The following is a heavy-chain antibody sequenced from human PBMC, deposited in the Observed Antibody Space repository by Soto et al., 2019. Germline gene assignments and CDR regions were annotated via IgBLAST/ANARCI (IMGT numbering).Heavy chain of an antibody. CDR3: ARAISGYVT. CDR1: GITYNTYA. Sequence: VQLVQSGAEMKKPGASVKLSCKASGITYNTYAIHWVRQAPGQGLEWMGWINAGNGDTRYSQNFQGRVTLTRDTSASTLYMDLDSLKFEDTDVYYCARAISGYVTWGQGTLVTVSS. CDR2: INAGNGDT. D-gene: IGHD5-12*01. J-gene: IGHJ4*02. V-gene: IGHV1-3*01.